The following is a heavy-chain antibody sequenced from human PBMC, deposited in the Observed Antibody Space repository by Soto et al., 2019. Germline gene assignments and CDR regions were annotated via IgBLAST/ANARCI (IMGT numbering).Heavy chain of an antibody. CDR2: IYYSGST. CDR3: AREKRITMFRGGLDYYYYYMDV. V-gene: IGHV4-59*01. Sequence: SETLSLTCTVSGGSISSYYWSWIRQPPGKGLEWIGYIYYSGSTNYNPSLKSRVTISVDTSKNQFSLKLSSVTAADTAVYYCAREKRITMFRGGLDYYYYYMDVWGKGTTVTVSS. CDR1: GGSISSYY. D-gene: IGHD3-10*01. J-gene: IGHJ6*03.